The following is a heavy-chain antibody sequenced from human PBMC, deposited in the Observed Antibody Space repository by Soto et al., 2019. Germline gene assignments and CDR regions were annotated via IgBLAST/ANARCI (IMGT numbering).Heavy chain of an antibody. V-gene: IGHV4-39*01. CDR1: GGSISSSSYY. D-gene: IGHD1-26*01. CDR2: IYYSGST. Sequence: QLQLQESGPGLVKPSETLSLTCTVSGGSISSSSYYWRWIRQPPGKGLEWIGGIYYSGSTYYNPSIKSRVTISVDTSKNQFSLKLSSLTAADTAVYYCARPLGATKWYFDLWGRGTLVTVSS. CDR3: ARPLGATKWYFDL. J-gene: IGHJ2*01.